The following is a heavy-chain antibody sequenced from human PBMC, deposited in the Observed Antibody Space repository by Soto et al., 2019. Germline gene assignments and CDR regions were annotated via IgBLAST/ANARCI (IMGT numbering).Heavy chain of an antibody. J-gene: IGHJ6*03. CDR2: ISSSGSTI. CDR1: GFTFSDYY. CDR3: ARVPGYCSSTSCYYYYYMDV. D-gene: IGHD2-2*01. V-gene: IGHV3-11*01. Sequence: QVQLVESGGGLVKPGGSLRLSCAASGFTFSDYYMSWIRQAPGKGLEWVSYISSSGSTIYYADSVKGRFTISRDNAKNSLYLQMNSLRAEDTAVYYCARVPGYCSSTSCYYYYYMDVWGKGTTVTVSS.